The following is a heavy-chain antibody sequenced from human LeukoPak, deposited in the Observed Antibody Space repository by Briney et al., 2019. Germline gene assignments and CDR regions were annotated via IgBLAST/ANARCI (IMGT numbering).Heavy chain of an antibody. CDR2: ISWNSGSV. CDR3: ASTDSSSSY. Sequence: GGSLRLSCAASGFTFDDYAMHWVRQAPGKGLEWVSGISWNSGSVGYADSVKGRFTISRDNAKNTLYLQMNSLRAEDTAVYYCASTDSSSSYWGQGTLVTVSS. V-gene: IGHV3-9*01. CDR1: GFTFDDYA. J-gene: IGHJ4*02. D-gene: IGHD6-6*01.